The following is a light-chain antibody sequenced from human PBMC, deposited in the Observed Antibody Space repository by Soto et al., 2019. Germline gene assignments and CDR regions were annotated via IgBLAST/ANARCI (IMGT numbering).Light chain of an antibody. J-gene: IGLJ1*01. CDR3: ASYTTSITYV. V-gene: IGLV2-14*01. CDR2: DVS. CDR1: SSDVGGYSY. Sequence: QSALTQPASVSGSPGQSIAISCTGTSSDVGGYSYVSWYQQQPGKAPKLVISDVSNRPSGVSDRFSGSKSGNTASLTSSGLQTEDEADYYCASYTTSITYVFGTGTKVTVL.